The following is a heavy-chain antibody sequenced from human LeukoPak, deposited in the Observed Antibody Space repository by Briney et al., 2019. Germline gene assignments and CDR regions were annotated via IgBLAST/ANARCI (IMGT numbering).Heavy chain of an antibody. CDR1: GYTFTSYY. CDR2: INPSGGST. J-gene: IGHJ4*02. Sequence: ASVKVSCKASGYTFTSYYMHWVRQAPGQGLEWMGIINPSGGSTSYAQKFQGRVTMTRDTSTSTVYMELSSLRSEDTAVYYCARAPTLRDIVVVPVYFDYWGQGTLVTVSS. CDR3: ARAPTLRDIVVVPVYFDY. V-gene: IGHV1-46*01. D-gene: IGHD2-2*01.